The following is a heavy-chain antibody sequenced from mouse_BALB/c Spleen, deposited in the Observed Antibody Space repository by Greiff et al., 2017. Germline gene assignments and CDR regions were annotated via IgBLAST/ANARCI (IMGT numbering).Heavy chain of an antibody. D-gene: IGHD2-1*01. CDR2: IDPANGNT. V-gene: IGHV14-3*02. CDR1: GFNIKDTY. Sequence: VQLQKSGAELVKPGASVKLSCTASGFNIKDTYMHWVKQRPEQGLEWIGRIDPANGNTKYDPKFQGKATITADTSSNTAYLQLSSLTSEDTAVYYCAREGNYENYFDYWGQGTTLTVSS. J-gene: IGHJ2*01. CDR3: AREGNYENYFDY.